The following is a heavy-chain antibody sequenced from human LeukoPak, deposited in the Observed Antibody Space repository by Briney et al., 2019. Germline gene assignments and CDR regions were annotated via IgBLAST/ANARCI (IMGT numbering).Heavy chain of an antibody. CDR2: IYYSGST. V-gene: IGHV4-31*03. D-gene: IGHD6-13*01. Sequence: SETLSLTCTVSGGSISSGGYYWSWIRQHPGKGLEWIGYIYYSGSTYYNPSLKSRVTISVDTSKNQFSLKLSSVTAADTAVYYCAREEGSPRDYGMDVWGQGTTVTVSS. J-gene: IGHJ6*02. CDR1: GGSISSGGYY. CDR3: AREEGSPRDYGMDV.